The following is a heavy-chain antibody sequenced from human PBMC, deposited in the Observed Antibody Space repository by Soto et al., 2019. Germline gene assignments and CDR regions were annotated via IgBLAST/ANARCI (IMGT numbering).Heavy chain of an antibody. CDR2: ISGGGGST. Sequence: GGALRLSCAASGFTFSSYAMSWVRQAPGKGLEWVSAISGGGGSTYYADSVRGRFTISRDNSKNTLYLQMNSLRAEDTAVYYCAKDPRSANYDFWSGYYFDYWGQGTLVTVSS. D-gene: IGHD3-3*01. J-gene: IGHJ4*02. CDR3: AKDPRSANYDFWSGYYFDY. V-gene: IGHV3-23*01. CDR1: GFTFSSYA.